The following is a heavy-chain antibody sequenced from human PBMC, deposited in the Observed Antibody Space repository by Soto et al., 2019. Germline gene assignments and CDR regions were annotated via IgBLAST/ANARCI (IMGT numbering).Heavy chain of an antibody. V-gene: IGHV3-23*01. CDR1: GLTFSTYD. CDR3: AKDRYGDYGGVDY. CDR2: ITGGGGRT. Sequence: EVQLLESGGGLVQPGGSLRLSCAAPGLTFSTYDLIWVSQAPGKGLEWVSVITGGGGRTYYADSVKGRFTISRDNSKNTLYLQMNSLRAEDTAVYYCAKDRYGDYGGVDYWGQGTLVTVSS. D-gene: IGHD4-17*01. J-gene: IGHJ4*02.